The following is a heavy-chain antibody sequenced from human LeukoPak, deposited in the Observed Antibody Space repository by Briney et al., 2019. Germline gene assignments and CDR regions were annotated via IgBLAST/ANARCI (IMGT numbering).Heavy chain of an antibody. Sequence: GGSLRLSCAASGFTFSSYEMNWVRQAPGRALGWVSSITSSGTYIFYADSVKGRFTISRDNAKNSLYLQMNSLGPEDTAVYYCARDPYSGNYGNYYYYMDVWGKGTTVTVSS. CDR1: GFTFSSYE. D-gene: IGHD1-26*01. CDR2: ITSSGTYI. V-gene: IGHV3-21*01. CDR3: ARDPYSGNYGNYYYYMDV. J-gene: IGHJ6*03.